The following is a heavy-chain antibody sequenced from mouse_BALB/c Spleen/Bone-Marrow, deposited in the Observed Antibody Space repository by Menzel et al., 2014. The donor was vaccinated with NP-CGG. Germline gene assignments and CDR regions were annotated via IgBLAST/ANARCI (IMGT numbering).Heavy chain of an antibody. J-gene: IGHJ2*01. D-gene: IGHD1-1*01. CDR3: ARLDGSKGFDY. V-gene: IGHV3-1*02. CDR2: IHNSGVT. Sequence: EVKLMESGPDLVKPSQSLSLTCTVPGYSITSGYSWHWIRQFPGNKLEWMAYIHNSGVTNFNPSLKSRISISRDTSKNQFFLQLNSVTTEDTATYYCARLDGSKGFDYWGQGTTLTVSS. CDR1: GYSITSGYS.